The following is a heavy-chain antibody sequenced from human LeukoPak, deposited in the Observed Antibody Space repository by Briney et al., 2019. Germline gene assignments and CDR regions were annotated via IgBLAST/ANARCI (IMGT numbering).Heavy chain of an antibody. CDR1: GFNFRDFA. V-gene: IGHV3-7*01. CDR2: IKQDGSEK. D-gene: IGHD3-10*01. J-gene: IGHJ3*02. Sequence: GGSLRLSCAASGFNFRDFAMNWVRQAPGKGLEWVANIKQDGSEKYYVDSVKGRFTISRDNAKNSLYLQMNSLRAEDTAVYYCAREGTMYYYGSGSDAFDIWGQGTMVTVSS. CDR3: AREGTMYYYGSGSDAFDI.